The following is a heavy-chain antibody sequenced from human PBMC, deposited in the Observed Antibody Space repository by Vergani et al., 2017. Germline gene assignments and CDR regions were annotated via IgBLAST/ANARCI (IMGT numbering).Heavy chain of an antibody. CDR1: GFTFDDYA. CDR3: AKDLLRRITIPSDY. J-gene: IGHJ4*02. D-gene: IGHD3-3*01. Sequence: EVQLLESGGGVVQPGGSLRLSCAASGFTFDDYAMHWVRQAPGKGLEWVSLISGDGGSTYYADSVKGRFTISRDNSKNFLYLQMNSLRTEDTALYYCAKDLLRRITIPSDYWGQGTLVTVSS. V-gene: IGHV3-43*02. CDR2: ISGDGGST.